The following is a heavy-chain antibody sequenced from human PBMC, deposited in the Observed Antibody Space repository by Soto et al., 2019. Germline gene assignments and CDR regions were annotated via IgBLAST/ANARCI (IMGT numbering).Heavy chain of an antibody. CDR1: DDSINSISYY. Sequence: SETLSLTCTVSDDSINSISYYWGWIRQPPGKGLEWIGTIFHGGSFYYNPSLQSRLTISMDTSNNQFSLKLTSVTAADTAVYYCARKRALLWFGELLSAGFDIWGQGTVVTVSS. J-gene: IGHJ3*02. CDR2: IFHGGSF. CDR3: ARKRALLWFGELLSAGFDI. V-gene: IGHV4-39*01. D-gene: IGHD3-10*01.